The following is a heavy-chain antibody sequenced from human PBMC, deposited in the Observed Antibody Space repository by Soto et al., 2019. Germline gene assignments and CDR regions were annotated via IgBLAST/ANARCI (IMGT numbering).Heavy chain of an antibody. D-gene: IGHD6-19*01. V-gene: IGHV1-18*01. CDR1: GYTFTGYG. J-gene: IGHJ4*02. CDR3: ARGASSGWYLY. Sequence: ASVKVSCKASGYTFTGYGISWVRQAPGQGLEWIGWISAYNGNTNYAQKFQDRVTMTTDTSTSTVYMELRSLRSDDTAVYYCARGASSGWYLYWGQGTLVTVSS. CDR2: ISAYNGNT.